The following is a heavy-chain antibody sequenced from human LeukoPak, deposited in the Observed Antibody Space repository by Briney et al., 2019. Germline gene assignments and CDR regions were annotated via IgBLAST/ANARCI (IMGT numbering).Heavy chain of an antibody. CDR1: GGTFSSYA. CDR2: IIPIFGTA. J-gene: IGHJ4*02. Sequence: ASVKVSCKASGGTFSSYAISWVRQAPGQGLEWMGGIIPIFGTANYAQKFQGRVTITTDESTSTAYMELSSLRSEDTAVYYCATNYYDSSGYDDYWGQGTLVTVSS. CDR3: ATNYYDSSGYDDY. D-gene: IGHD3-22*01. V-gene: IGHV1-69*05.